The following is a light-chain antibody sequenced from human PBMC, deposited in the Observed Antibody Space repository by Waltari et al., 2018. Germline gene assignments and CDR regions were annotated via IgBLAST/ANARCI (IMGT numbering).Light chain of an antibody. CDR1: QSVSTS. Sequence: EVVMTQSPATLSVSPGERATLTSRPSQSVSTSLAWYQHKPGQAPRLLIYGASTRATGIPARFSGGGSGTEFTLTISSLQSEDFAVYYCQQYNDWPPMYTFGQGTKLDI. V-gene: IGKV3-15*01. CDR2: GAS. J-gene: IGKJ2*01. CDR3: QQYNDWPPMYT.